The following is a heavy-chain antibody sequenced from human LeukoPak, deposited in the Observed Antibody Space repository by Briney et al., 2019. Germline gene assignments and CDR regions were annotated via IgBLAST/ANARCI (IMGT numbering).Heavy chain of an antibody. CDR2: ITSSSSTI. CDR3: ARDRGYSTH. J-gene: IGHJ4*02. CDR1: GLTFSGYT. V-gene: IGHV3-48*02. D-gene: IGHD6-13*01. Sequence: GGSLRLSCVASGLTFSGYTMNWVRQAPGKGLEWVSSITSSSSTIYYADSVKGRFTISRDNAKNSLYLQMNSLRDEDTAVYYCARDRGYSTHWGQGTLVTVSS.